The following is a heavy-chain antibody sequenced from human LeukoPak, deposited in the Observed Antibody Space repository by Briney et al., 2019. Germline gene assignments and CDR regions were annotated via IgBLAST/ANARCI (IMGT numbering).Heavy chain of an antibody. CDR2: ISWNSGSI. Sequence: GGSLRLSCAASGFTFDDYAMHWVRQAPGKGLEWVSGISWNSGSIGYADSVKGRFTISRDNAKNSLYLQMNSLRAEDTALYYCAKERPIVVITTMGYFDLWGRGALVTVSS. D-gene: IGHD3-22*01. CDR3: AKERPIVVITTMGYFDL. J-gene: IGHJ2*01. V-gene: IGHV3-9*01. CDR1: GFTFDDYA.